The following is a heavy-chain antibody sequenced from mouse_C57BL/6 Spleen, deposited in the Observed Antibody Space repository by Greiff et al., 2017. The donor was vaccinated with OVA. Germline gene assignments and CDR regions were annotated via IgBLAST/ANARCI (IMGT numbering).Heavy chain of an antibody. J-gene: IGHJ2*01. D-gene: IGHD4-1*01. CDR3: ARETGTRYFDY. Sequence: EVKVVESGGGLEKPGGSLKLSCAASGFTFSDYGMHWVRQAPEKGLEWVAYISSGSSTIYYADTVKGRFTISRDNAKNTLFLQMTSLRSEDTAMYYCARETGTRYFDYWGQGTTLTVSS. V-gene: IGHV5-17*01. CDR2: ISSGSSTI. CDR1: GFTFSDYG.